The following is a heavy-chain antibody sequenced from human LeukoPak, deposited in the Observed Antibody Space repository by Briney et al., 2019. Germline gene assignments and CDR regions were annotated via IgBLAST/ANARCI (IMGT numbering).Heavy chain of an antibody. CDR2: IYYSGST. CDR1: GDSISSDY. CDR3: ARTDYDFWSGYYSTDY. J-gene: IGHJ4*02. V-gene: IGHV4-59*06. Sequence: SETLSLTCSVSGDSISSDYWSWIRQLAGKGLEWIGYIYYSGSTYYNPSLKSRVTISVDTSKNQFSLKLSSVTAADTAVYYCARTDYDFWSGYYSTDYWGQGTLVTVSS. D-gene: IGHD3-3*01.